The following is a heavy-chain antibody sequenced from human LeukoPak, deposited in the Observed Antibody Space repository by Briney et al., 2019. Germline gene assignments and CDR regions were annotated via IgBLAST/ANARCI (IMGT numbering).Heavy chain of an antibody. CDR1: GGSISSRSYY. CDR3: ARHTFNYDILIGNNWFDP. CDR2: IYYSGST. V-gene: IGHV4-39*07. D-gene: IGHD3-9*01. J-gene: IGHJ5*02. Sequence: SETLSLTCTVSGGSISSRSYYWGWIRQPPGKGLEWIGSIYYSGSTYYNPSLESRVTISVDTSKNQFSLKLSSVTAADTAVFYCARHTFNYDILIGNNWFDPWGQGFLVTVSS.